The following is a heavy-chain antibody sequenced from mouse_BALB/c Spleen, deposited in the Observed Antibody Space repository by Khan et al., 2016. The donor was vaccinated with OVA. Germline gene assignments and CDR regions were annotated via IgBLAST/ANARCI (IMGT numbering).Heavy chain of an antibody. V-gene: IGHV1S127*01. CDR3: TRGGYGSPFAY. CDR1: GYTFTSFW. CDR2: IDPSKSET. Sequence: QVQLQQSGPELVRPGASVKMSCKASGYTFTSFWINWVKQRPGQGLEWIGMIDPSKSETRLNQKFKDQATLNVDKSSNIAYMQLSRFTSEDSAASYCTRGGYGSPFAYWGQGTLVTVSA. J-gene: IGHJ3*01. D-gene: IGHD1-1*01.